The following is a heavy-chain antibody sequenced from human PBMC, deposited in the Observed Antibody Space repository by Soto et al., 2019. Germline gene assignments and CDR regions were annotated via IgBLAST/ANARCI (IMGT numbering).Heavy chain of an antibody. J-gene: IGHJ3*02. CDR3: ARDKAWYYDSSSYYYPQDDAFDI. Sequence: ASVKVSCKASGYTFTSNGISWVRQAPGQGLEWMAWISAFNGDTDYAQKVQGRVSMTIDTSTSTAYMELRSLRSDDTAVYYCARDKAWYYDSSSYYYPQDDAFDIWGQGTMVTVSS. D-gene: IGHD3-22*01. V-gene: IGHV1-18*01. CDR2: ISAFNGDT. CDR1: GYTFTSNG.